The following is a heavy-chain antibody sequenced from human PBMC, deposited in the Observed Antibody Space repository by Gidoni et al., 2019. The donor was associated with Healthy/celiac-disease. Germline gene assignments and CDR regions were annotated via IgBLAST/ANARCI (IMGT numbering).Heavy chain of an antibody. Sequence: EVQLVESGGGLVQPGGSLGLSCAASVFTFVSYWMSWVRQAPGKGPGWVANIKQDGSEKYYVDSVKGRFTISRDNAKNSLYLQMNSLRAEDTAVYYCARGRWDTAMVSPEYYFDYWGQGTLVTVSS. V-gene: IGHV3-7*04. J-gene: IGHJ4*02. D-gene: IGHD5-18*01. CDR1: VFTFVSYW. CDR2: IKQDGSEK. CDR3: ARGRWDTAMVSPEYYFDY.